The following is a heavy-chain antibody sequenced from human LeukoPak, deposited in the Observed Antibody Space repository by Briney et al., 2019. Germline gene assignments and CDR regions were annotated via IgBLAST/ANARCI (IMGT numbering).Heavy chain of an antibody. CDR2: IYTSGST. CDR3: AREVTVFGVVYYYYMDV. D-gene: IGHD3-3*01. V-gene: IGHV4-4*07. J-gene: IGHJ6*03. CDR1: GGSISSYY. Sequence: NPSETLSLTCTVSGGSISSYYWSWIRQPAGKGLEWIGRIYTSGSTNYNSSHKSRVTMSVDTSKNQFSLKLSSVTAADTAVYYCAREVTVFGVVYYYYMDVWGKGTTVTVSS.